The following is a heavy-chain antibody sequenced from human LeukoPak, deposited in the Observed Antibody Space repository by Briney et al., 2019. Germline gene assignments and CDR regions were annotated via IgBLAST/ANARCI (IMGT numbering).Heavy chain of an antibody. J-gene: IGHJ4*02. CDR1: GFTFSSYA. V-gene: IGHV3-64*01. CDR3: ARGGIAAAGRLDY. Sequence: GGSLRLSCAASGFTFSSYAMHWVRQAPGKGLEYVSAISSNGGSTYYANSVKGRFTISRDNSKNTLYLQMGSLRAEDMAVYYCARGGIAAAGRLDYWDQGTLVTVSS. CDR2: ISSNGGST. D-gene: IGHD6-13*01.